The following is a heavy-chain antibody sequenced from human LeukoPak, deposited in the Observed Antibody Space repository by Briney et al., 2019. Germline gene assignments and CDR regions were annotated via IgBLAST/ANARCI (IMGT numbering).Heavy chain of an antibody. V-gene: IGHV3-11*03. CDR3: VVVAAAASSWVDY. J-gene: IGHJ4*02. Sequence: GGSLRLSCAASGFTFSDYYMSWIRQAPGRGLEWVSYISSSSSYTDYADSVKGRFTISRDNAKNSLFLPMNSLRAEDTAVYYCVVVAAAASSWVDYWGQGTLVTVSS. CDR2: ISSSSSYT. CDR1: GFTFSDYY. D-gene: IGHD2-2*01.